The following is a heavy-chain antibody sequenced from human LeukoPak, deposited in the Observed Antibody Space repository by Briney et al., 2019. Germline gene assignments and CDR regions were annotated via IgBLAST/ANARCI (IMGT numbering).Heavy chain of an antibody. CDR3: ASHPYDISQFDP. J-gene: IGHJ5*02. Sequence: PSETLSLTCTVSGGSISSYYWSWIRQPPGKGLEWIGYIYYSGSTNYNPSLKSRVTISVDTAKNQFSLKLSSVTAADTAVYYCASHPYDISQFDPWGQGTLVTVSS. CDR2: IYYSGST. D-gene: IGHD3-9*01. CDR1: GGSISSYY. V-gene: IGHV4-59*08.